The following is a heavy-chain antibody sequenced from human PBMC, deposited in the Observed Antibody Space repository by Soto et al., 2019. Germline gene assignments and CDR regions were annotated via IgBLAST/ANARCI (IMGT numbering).Heavy chain of an antibody. J-gene: IGHJ3*02. D-gene: IGHD1-26*01. Sequence: GSLRLACAASGFTFSSYAMSWVRQAPGKGLEWVSAISGSGGSTYHADSVKGRFTISRDNSKNTLFLQMNSLRAEDTAVYYCAKDFPYSVSYKEDAFDISGQGTMVTGSS. CDR1: GFTFSSYA. V-gene: IGHV3-23*01. CDR2: ISGSGGST. CDR3: AKDFPYSVSYKEDAFDI.